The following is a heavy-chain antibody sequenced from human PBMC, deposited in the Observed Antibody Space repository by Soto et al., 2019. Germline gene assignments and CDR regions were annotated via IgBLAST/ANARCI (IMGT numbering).Heavy chain of an antibody. J-gene: IGHJ6*02. CDR3: ARAVVVPAAIVYYYGMDV. Sequence: QVQLVESGGGVVQPGRSLRLSCAASGFTFSSYAMHWVRQAPGKGLEWVAVISYDGSNKYYADSVKGRFTISRDNSKNTLYLQMNSLRAEDTAVYYCARAVVVPAAIVYYYGMDVWGQGTTVTVSS. D-gene: IGHD2-2*01. CDR1: GFTFSSYA. CDR2: ISYDGSNK. V-gene: IGHV3-30-3*01.